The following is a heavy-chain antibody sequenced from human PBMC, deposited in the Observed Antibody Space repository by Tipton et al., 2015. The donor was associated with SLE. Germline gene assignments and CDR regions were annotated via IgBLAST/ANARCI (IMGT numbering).Heavy chain of an antibody. D-gene: IGHD3-3*01. J-gene: IGHJ4*02. CDR2: IWYDGSHE. CDR1: GFMFSSYA. Sequence: RSLRLSCEASGFMFSSYAMHWVRQVPGKGLEWVAVIWYDGSHETYVDSVKGRFTISRDNSKNTIYLHMNSLRVDDTAVYYCAKDPRTYYDFWGTLYYFDYWGQGTLVTVSS. CDR3: AKDPRTYYDFWGTLYYFDY. V-gene: IGHV3-33*06.